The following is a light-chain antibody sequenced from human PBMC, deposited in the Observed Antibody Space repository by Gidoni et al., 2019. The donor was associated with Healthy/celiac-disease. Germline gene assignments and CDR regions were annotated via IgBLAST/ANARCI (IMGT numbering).Light chain of an antibody. CDR2: EVS. J-gene: IGLJ2*01. Sequence: QSARTQPASVSGSPGQSSTISCTGTSSDVGGYNYVSWYQQHPSKAPKLMSYEVSNRPSGFSNRFSGSKSGNTASLTISGLQAEDEADYYGSSYTSSSTLVFGGGTKLTVL. CDR1: SSDVGGYNY. V-gene: IGLV2-14*01. CDR3: SSYTSSSTLV.